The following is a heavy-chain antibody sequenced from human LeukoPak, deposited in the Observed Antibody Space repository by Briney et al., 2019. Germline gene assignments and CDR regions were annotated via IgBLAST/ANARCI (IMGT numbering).Heavy chain of an antibody. V-gene: IGHV3-23*01. CDR3: AKTHSSSWHPLDF. Sequence: GGSLRLSCAASGFHFSSYALRWVRQAPGKGLAWVSAIVGDGGSTYYADSVKGRFTISRDNSNNTLYLQMNNLRAEDTAVYYCAKTHSSSWHPLDFWGQGTLVTASS. CDR1: GFHFSSYA. CDR2: IVGDGGST. D-gene: IGHD6-13*01. J-gene: IGHJ4*02.